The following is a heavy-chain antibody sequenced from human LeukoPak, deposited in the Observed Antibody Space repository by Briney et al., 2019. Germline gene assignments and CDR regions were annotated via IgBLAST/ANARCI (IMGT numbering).Heavy chain of an antibody. V-gene: IGHV4-4*07. CDR2: IHTSAST. CDR3: ARDDNSEYSDDAFDI. CDR1: GASIRSYS. D-gene: IGHD1-26*01. Sequence: PSETLSLTCSVSGASIRSYSWSWLRQPAGKGLEWIGRIHTSASTEYNPSLKSRVTMSVDTSKNQFSLKLNSVTAADTAVYLCARDDNSEYSDDAFDIWGQGTLVTVSS. J-gene: IGHJ3*02.